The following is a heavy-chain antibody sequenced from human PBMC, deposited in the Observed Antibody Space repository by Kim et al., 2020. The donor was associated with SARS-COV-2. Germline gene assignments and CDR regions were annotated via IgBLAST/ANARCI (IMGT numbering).Heavy chain of an antibody. J-gene: IGHJ6*02. CDR3: ARDLIAVAGSGMDV. CDR2: ISSSSSTI. V-gene: IGHV3-48*02. Sequence: GGSLRLSCAASGFTFSSYSMNWVRQAPGKGLEWVSYISSSSSTIYYADSVKGRFTISRDNAKNSLYLQMNSLRDEDTAVYYCARDLIAVAGSGMDVWGQGTTVTVSS. D-gene: IGHD6-19*01. CDR1: GFTFSSYS.